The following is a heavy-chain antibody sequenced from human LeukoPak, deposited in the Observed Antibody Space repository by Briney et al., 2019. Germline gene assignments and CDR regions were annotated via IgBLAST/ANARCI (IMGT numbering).Heavy chain of an antibody. J-gene: IGHJ4*02. V-gene: IGHV1-2*02. CDR3: ARDTDYGGYY. CDR2: IDPNSGGT. D-gene: IGHD4-17*01. Sequence: GASVKVSCKASGYTFTGYYMHWVRQAPGQGLEWMGWIDPNSGGTNYAQKFQGRVTMTGDTSISTAYMELSRLRSADTAVYYCARDTDYGGYYWGQGTLVTVSS. CDR1: GYTFTGYY.